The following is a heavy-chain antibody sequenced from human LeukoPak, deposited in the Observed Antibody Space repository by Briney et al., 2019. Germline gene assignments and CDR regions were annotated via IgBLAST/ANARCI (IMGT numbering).Heavy chain of an antibody. CDR1: GYTFTGYY. Sequence: ASVKVSCKASGYTFTGYYMHWVRQAPGQGLEWMGWINPNSGGTNYAQKFQGRVTMTRDTSISTAYMELSRLRSDDTAVYYCAGSFAPYYYDSSGMRWGFQHWGQGTLVTVSS. J-gene: IGHJ1*01. D-gene: IGHD3-22*01. CDR2: INPNSGGT. CDR3: AGSFAPYYYDSSGMRWGFQH. V-gene: IGHV1-2*02.